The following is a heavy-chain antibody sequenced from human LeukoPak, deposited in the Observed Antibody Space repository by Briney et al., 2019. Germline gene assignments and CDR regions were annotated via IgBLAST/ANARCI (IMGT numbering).Heavy chain of an antibody. CDR3: ARSEYHYVIS. CDR2: IYYSGST. D-gene: IGHD3-22*01. V-gene: IGHV4-39*07. CDR1: GGSISSSSYY. Sequence: PSETLSLTCTVSGGSISSSSYYWGWIRQPPGKGLEWIGSIYYSGSTYYNPSLKSRVTISVDTSKNQFSLELSSVTAADTAVYYCARSEYHYVISWGQGTLVTVSS. J-gene: IGHJ4*02.